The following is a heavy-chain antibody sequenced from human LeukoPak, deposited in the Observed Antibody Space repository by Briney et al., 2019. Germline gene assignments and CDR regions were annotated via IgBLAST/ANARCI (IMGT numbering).Heavy chain of an antibody. CDR1: GGSISSSSYY. D-gene: IGHD6-13*01. CDR2: IYYSGST. CDR3: ARHVGSSWENDY. Sequence: PSETLSLTCTVSGGSISSSSYYWGWIRQPPGKGLERIGSIYYSGSTYYDPSLKSRVTISVDTSKNQFSLKLSSVTAADTAVYYCARHVGSSWENDYWGQGTLVTVSS. J-gene: IGHJ4*02. V-gene: IGHV4-39*01.